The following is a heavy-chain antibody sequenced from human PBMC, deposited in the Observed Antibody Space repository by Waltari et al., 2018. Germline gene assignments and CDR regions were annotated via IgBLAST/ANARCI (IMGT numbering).Heavy chain of an antibody. CDR1: GYTFTSYG. Sequence: QVQLVQSGAEGKKPGASVKVSCKASGYTFTSYGISWVRQAPGQGLEWMGWISAYNGNTNYAKKRQGRVTMTTDKSTSTAYMELRSLRSDDTAVYYWARDLGNVDSGYDGGVCVYWGQGTLVTVSS. D-gene: IGHD5-12*01. CDR3: ARDLGNVDSGYDGGVCVY. V-gene: IGHV1-18*01. CDR2: ISAYNGNT. J-gene: IGHJ4*02.